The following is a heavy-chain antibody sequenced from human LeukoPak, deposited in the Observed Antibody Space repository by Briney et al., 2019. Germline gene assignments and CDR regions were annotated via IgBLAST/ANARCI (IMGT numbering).Heavy chain of an antibody. D-gene: IGHD4-17*01. V-gene: IGHV5-10-1*01. CDR1: GYSFTSYW. Sequence: GESLRISCKGSGYSFTSYWISWVRQMPGKGLEWMGRIDPSDSYTNYSPSFQGHVTISADKSISTAYLQWSSLKASDTAMYYCARSFRDYPRGVQNVFVYWGQGTLVTVSS. CDR3: ARSFRDYPRGVQNVFVY. J-gene: IGHJ4*02. CDR2: IDPSDSYT.